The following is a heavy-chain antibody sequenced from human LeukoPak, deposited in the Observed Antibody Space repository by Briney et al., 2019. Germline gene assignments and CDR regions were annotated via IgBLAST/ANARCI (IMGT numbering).Heavy chain of an antibody. CDR3: ARAPAPYYYDSSGYYGVDY. D-gene: IGHD3-22*01. CDR1: GYTFTGYY. V-gene: IGHV1-2*02. Sequence: GASVKVSCKASGYTFTGYYMHWVRQAPGQGLEWMGWINPNSGGTNYAQKLQGRVTMTTDTSTSTAYMELRSLRSDDTAVYYCARAPAPYYYDSSGYYGVDYWGQGTLVTVSS. J-gene: IGHJ4*02. CDR2: INPNSGGT.